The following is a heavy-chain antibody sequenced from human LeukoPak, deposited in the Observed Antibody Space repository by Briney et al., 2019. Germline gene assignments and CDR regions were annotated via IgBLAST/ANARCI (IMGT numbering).Heavy chain of an antibody. Sequence: AESLTLSCTASGVSFSPYFWSWIRQPPGKGLEWVGYISDSGNTNYNPSLKSRVTISVDTSKNQFPLQLTSVTAADTAVYYCARDDYRGVTNFDPWGQGTLVTVSS. J-gene: IGHJ5*02. CDR3: ARDDYRGVTNFDP. CDR1: GVSFSPYF. CDR2: ISDSGNT. V-gene: IGHV4-59*01. D-gene: IGHD3-10*01.